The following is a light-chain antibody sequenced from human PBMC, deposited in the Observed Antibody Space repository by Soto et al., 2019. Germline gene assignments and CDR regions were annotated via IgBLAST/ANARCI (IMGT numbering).Light chain of an antibody. CDR1: QSVSSN. CDR3: QQYNKWPYT. CDR2: GAS. J-gene: IGKJ2*01. Sequence: EIVMTQSPATLSVSPGERAALSCRASQSVSSNFAWYQQKPGQAPRLLIYGASSRATGTPARFSGSGSGTEFTLTISSLQSEDFAVYYCQQYNKWPYTFGLGTRLEIK. V-gene: IGKV3-15*01.